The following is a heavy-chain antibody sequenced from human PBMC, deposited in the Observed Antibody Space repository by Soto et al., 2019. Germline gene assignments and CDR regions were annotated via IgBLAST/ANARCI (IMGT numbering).Heavy chain of an antibody. CDR2: ISYDGSNK. CDR1: GFTFSSYG. CDR3: AKILKDHPSSYDSSGYYLGYYYCYGMDV. D-gene: IGHD3-22*01. V-gene: IGHV3-30*18. Sequence: GGSLRLSCAASGFTFSSYGMHWVRQAPGKGLEWVAVISYDGSNKYYADSVKGRFTISRDNSKNTLYLQMNSLRVEDTAVYYFAKILKDHPSSYDSSGYYLGYYYCYGMDVCGQVPTVTVSS. J-gene: IGHJ6*02.